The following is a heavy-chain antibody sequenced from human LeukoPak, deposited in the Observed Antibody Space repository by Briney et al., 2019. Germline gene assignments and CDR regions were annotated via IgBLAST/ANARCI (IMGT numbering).Heavy chain of an antibody. CDR3: ARRIWRITMVRGVSPRRTWFDP. CDR2: INHSGST. CDR1: GGSFSGYY. Sequence: SETLSLTCAVYGGSFSGYYWSWIRQPPGKGLEWIGEINHSGSTNYNPSLKSRVTISVDTSKNQFSLKLSSVTAADTAVYYCARRIWRITMVRGVSPRRTWFDPWGQGTLVTVSS. J-gene: IGHJ5*02. V-gene: IGHV4-34*01. D-gene: IGHD3-10*01.